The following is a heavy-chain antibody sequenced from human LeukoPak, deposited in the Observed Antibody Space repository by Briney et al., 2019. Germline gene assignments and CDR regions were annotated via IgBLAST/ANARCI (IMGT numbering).Heavy chain of an antibody. CDR1: GGSFSGYY. Sequence: SETLSLICAVYGGSFSGYYWSWIRQPPGKGLEWIGEINHSGSTNYNPSLKSRVTISVDTSKNQFSLKLSSVTAADTAVYYCARGHDSGYYFYWGQGTLVTVSS. J-gene: IGHJ4*02. CDR2: INHSGST. D-gene: IGHD3-22*01. V-gene: IGHV4-34*01. CDR3: ARGHDSGYYFY.